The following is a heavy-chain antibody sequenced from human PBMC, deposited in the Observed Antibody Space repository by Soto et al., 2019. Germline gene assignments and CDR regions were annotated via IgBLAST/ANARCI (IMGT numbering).Heavy chain of an antibody. D-gene: IGHD4-17*01. V-gene: IGHV1-2*02. CDR3: AREQRCGIDV. CDR2: INPNSGGT. J-gene: IGHJ6*02. Sequence: ASVKVSCKASGYTFTGHYMHWVRQAPGQGLEWMGWINPNSGGTNHAQKFQGRVTMTRDTSISTAYMELSRLRSDDTDVYYCAREQRCGIDVWGQGTTVTVYS. CDR1: GYTFTGHY.